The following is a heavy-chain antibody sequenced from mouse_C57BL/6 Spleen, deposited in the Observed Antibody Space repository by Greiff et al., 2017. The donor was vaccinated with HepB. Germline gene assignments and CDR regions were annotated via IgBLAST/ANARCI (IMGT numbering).Heavy chain of an antibody. CDR1: GYTFTDYY. D-gene: IGHD2-4*01. J-gene: IGHJ3*01. V-gene: IGHV1-76*01. CDR3: ARGGDYDGRLFAY. Sequence: QVQLKESGAELVRPGASVKLSCKASGYTFTDYYINWVKQRPGQGLEWIARIYPGSGNTYYNEKFKGKATLTAEKSSSTAYMQLSRLTSEDSAVYFCARGGDYDGRLFAYWGQGTLVTVSA. CDR2: IYPGSGNT.